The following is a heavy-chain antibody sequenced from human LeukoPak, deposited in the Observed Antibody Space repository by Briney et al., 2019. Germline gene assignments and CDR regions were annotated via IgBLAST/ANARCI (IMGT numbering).Heavy chain of an antibody. J-gene: IGHJ4*02. CDR1: GYTFTSYG. CDR3: ARHSMKIYYYDSSGYYFFDY. D-gene: IGHD3-22*01. Sequence: GASVKVSCKASGYTFTSYGISWVRQAPGQGLEWMGWISAYNGNTNYAQKLQGRVTMTTDTSTSTAYMELRSLRSDDTAVYYCARHSMKIYYYDSSGYYFFDYWGQGTLVTVSS. CDR2: ISAYNGNT. V-gene: IGHV1-18*01.